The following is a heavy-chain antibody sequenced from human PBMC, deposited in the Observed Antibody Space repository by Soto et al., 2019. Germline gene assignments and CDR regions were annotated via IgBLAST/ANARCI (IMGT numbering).Heavy chain of an antibody. V-gene: IGHV4-31*03. CDR1: GCSISSGGYY. CDR2: IYYSGST. J-gene: IGHJ4*02. Sequence: SETLSLTCPVSGCSISSGGYYWSWIRQHPGKGLEWIGYIYYSGSTYYNPSLKSRVTISVDTSKNQFSLKLSSVTAADTAVYYCARNNAKGLPKYYFDYWGQGTLVTVSS. CDR3: ARNNAKGLPKYYFDY. D-gene: IGHD5-18*01.